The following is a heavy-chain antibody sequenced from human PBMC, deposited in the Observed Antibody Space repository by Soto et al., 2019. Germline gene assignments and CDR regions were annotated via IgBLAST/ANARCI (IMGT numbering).Heavy chain of an antibody. CDR1: GFTFSSYA. D-gene: IGHD3-3*01. Sequence: EVQLLESGGDLVQPGGSLRLSCAASGFTFSSYAMSWVRQAPGKGLEWVSAISGSGGSTYYADSVKGRFTISRDNSKNTLYLQMISLRAEDTAVYYCAKATYYDFWSGYSGFDYWRQGTLVTVSS. CDR2: ISGSGGST. J-gene: IGHJ4*02. V-gene: IGHV3-23*01. CDR3: AKATYYDFWSGYSGFDY.